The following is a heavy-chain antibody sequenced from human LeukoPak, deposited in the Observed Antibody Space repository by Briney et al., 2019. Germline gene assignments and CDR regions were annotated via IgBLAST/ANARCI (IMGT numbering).Heavy chain of an antibody. J-gene: IGHJ4*02. D-gene: IGHD3-22*01. V-gene: IGHV3-49*03. Sequence: GGSLRLSCTASGFTFGDYALNWFRQAPGKGLEWVGFIRSKAYGGTTEYAASVRGRFIISRDDSKSIAYLQMNSLNTEDTAVYYCTSFYYFDSSGSPFDYWGQGTLVTVSS. CDR1: GFTFGDYA. CDR2: IRSKAYGGTT. CDR3: TSFYYFDSSGSPFDY.